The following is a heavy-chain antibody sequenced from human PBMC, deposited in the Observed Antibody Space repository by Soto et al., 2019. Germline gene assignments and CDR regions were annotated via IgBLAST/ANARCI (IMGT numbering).Heavy chain of an antibody. V-gene: IGHV3-48*03. CDR1: GFTFSSYE. CDR2: ISSSGSTI. J-gene: IGHJ6*02. Sequence: EVQLVESGGGLVQPGGSLRLSCAASGFTFSSYEMNWVRQAPGKGLEWVSYISSSGSTIYYADSVKGRFTISRDNAKNSLYLQMNSLRAEDTAVYYWARGDCGGDCYSSSYYYGMDVWCQGTTVTVSS. D-gene: IGHD2-21*02. CDR3: ARGDCGGDCYSSSYYYGMDV.